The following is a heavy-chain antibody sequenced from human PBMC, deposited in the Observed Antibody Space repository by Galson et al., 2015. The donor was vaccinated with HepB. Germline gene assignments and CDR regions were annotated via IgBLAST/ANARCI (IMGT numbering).Heavy chain of an antibody. CDR2: IIPIFGTA. V-gene: IGHV1-69*06. J-gene: IGHJ6*03. D-gene: IGHD3-10*01. Sequence: SVKVSCKASGGTFSSYAISWVRQAPGQGLEWMGGIIPIFGTANYAQKFQGRVTITADKSTSTAYMELSSLRSEDTAVYYCARVRITMVQGVRPMDVWGKGTTVTVSS. CDR1: GGTFSSYA. CDR3: ARVRITMVQGVRPMDV.